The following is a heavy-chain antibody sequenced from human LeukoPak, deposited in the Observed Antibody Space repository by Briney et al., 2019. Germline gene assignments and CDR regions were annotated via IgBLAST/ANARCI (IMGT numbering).Heavy chain of an antibody. V-gene: IGHV4-39*01. D-gene: IGHD5-24*01. CDR1: GGSISRSSYY. J-gene: IGHJ4*02. CDR3: ARTRAGYNYSTFDY. Sequence: SETLSLTCTVSGGSISRSSYYWGWIRQPPGKGLERIGSIYYSGSTYYNPSLKSRVTISVDTSKNQFSLKLSSVTAADTAVYYCARTRAGYNYSTFDYWGQGTLVTVSS. CDR2: IYYSGST.